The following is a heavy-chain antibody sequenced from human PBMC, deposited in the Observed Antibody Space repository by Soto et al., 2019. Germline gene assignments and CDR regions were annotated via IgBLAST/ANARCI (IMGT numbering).Heavy chain of an antibody. V-gene: IGHV2-5*02. D-gene: IGHD6-19*01. Sequence: QITLKESGPTLVKPTQTLTLTCTFSGFSLNTSGVGVGWIRQPPGKALEWLALIYWDDDKRYSPPLKSRLTTPNTTSKNQAVLTMTNMAPVDTATYYCAHLEFSSGWYRNWFDPWGQGILVTVSS. J-gene: IGHJ5*02. CDR1: GFSLNTSGVG. CDR3: AHLEFSSGWYRNWFDP. CDR2: IYWDDDK.